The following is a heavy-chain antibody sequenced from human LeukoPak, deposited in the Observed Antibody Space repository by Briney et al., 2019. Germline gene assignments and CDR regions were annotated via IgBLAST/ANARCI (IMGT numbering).Heavy chain of an antibody. CDR2: INPYNGNT. V-gene: IGHV1-18*04. CDR3: AREHCRGGNCYPPDY. J-gene: IGHJ4*02. CDR1: GYTFTSYG. D-gene: IGHD2-15*01. Sequence: ASVKVSCKASGYTFTSYGFSWVRQAPGRGLEWMGWINPYNGNTNYAQRFQGRVTMTTDTSTSTAYMELRSLTSDDTAVYYCAREHCRGGNCYPPDYWGQGTLVTVSS.